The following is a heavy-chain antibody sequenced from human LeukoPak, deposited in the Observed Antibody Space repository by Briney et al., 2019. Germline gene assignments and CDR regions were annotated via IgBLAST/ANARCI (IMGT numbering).Heavy chain of an antibody. CDR3: ARENIEQWPAFDY. J-gene: IGHJ4*02. Sequence: ASVKVSSKASGYTLTGYYMHWVRQAPGQGPEWMGWINGNSGGTKYAQKFEGRVTMTSDTSTSTVQMDLGTLRSDDTAVYYCARENIEQWPAFDYWGQGTPVTVSS. D-gene: IGHD1/OR15-1a*01. CDR2: INGNSGGT. CDR1: GYTLTGYY. V-gene: IGHV1-2*02.